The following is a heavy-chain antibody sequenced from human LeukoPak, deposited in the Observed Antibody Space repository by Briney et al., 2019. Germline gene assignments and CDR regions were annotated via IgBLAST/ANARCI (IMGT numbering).Heavy chain of an antibody. Sequence: SETLSLTCTVSGGSISSDYWSCIRQPPGKGLEWLGYIYYRGSTNYNPSLKSRVTISVDTSKNQFSLKLSSVTAADTAVYYCARLSGYSSGHYYSDYWGQGTLVTVSS. D-gene: IGHD3-22*01. CDR1: GGSISSDY. CDR2: IYYRGST. V-gene: IGHV4-59*01. CDR3: ARLSGYSSGHYYSDY. J-gene: IGHJ4*02.